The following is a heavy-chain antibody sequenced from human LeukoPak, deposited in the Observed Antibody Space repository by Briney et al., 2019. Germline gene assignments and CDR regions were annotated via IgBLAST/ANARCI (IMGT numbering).Heavy chain of an antibody. CDR2: IGTAGDT. V-gene: IGHV3-13*01. Sequence: SLILSCSSSRFTFSSYDMHTVPQATGKGVEWVSAIGTAGDTYYPGSVKGRFTISRENAKNSLYLQMNSLRAGDTAVYYCARSGSSYAFDIWGQGTMVTVSS. J-gene: IGHJ3*02. CDR1: RFTFSSYD. CDR3: ARSGSSYAFDI. D-gene: IGHD6-13*01.